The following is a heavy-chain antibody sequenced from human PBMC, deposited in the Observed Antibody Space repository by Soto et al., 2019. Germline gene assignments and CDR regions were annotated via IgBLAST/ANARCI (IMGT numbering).Heavy chain of an antibody. V-gene: IGHV4-4*02. CDR1: SGSISSSNW. D-gene: IGHD3-10*01. CDR2: IYHSGST. J-gene: IGHJ6*03. Sequence: SETLSLTCAVSSGSISSSNWWSWVRQPPGKGLEWIGEIYHSGSTNYNPSLKSRVTISVDKSKNQFSLKLSSVTAADTAVYYCAREGAGGSGSYYYYMDVWGKGTTVTVSS. CDR3: AREGAGGSGSYYYYMDV.